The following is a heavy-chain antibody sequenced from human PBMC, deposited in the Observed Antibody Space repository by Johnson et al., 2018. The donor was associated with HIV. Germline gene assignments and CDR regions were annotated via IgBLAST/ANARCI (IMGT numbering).Heavy chain of an antibody. J-gene: IGHJ3*02. Sequence: VQLVESGGGVVQPGRSLRLSCAASGFTFRNFAMHWVRQAPGKGLEWVAKIKQDGSETYYVDSVKGRFTISRDNAKNLLFLQMNSLRAEDTAVYYCARDQRFWAFDIWGQGTMVTVSS. CDR3: ARDQRFWAFDI. CDR2: IKQDGSET. D-gene: IGHD3-3*01. V-gene: IGHV3-7*01. CDR1: GFTFRNFA.